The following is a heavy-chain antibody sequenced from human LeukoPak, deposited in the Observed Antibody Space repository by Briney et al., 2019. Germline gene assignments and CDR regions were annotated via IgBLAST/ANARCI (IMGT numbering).Heavy chain of an antibody. Sequence: SETLSLTCTVSGGSIRSYYLSWIRQSPGKGLEWIGHIYYSGNANYNPSLKSRATISVDTSKSQFSLRLSSVTAADTALYYCASTPGVAATGTLWWSDPWGQGTLVTVSS. V-gene: IGHV4-59*01. D-gene: IGHD6-13*01. J-gene: IGHJ5*02. CDR3: ASTPGVAATGTLWWSDP. CDR1: GGSIRSYY. CDR2: IYYSGNA.